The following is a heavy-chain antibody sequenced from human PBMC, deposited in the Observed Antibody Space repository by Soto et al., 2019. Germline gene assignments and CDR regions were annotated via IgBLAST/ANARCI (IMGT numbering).Heavy chain of an antibody. CDR2: IYFTGST. J-gene: IGHJ4*02. D-gene: IGHD6-19*01. Sequence: PSETLSLTCTVSGGSISSGGYYWSWIRQHPGKGLEWVGYIYFTGSTLYNPPLKSRLAMSLDTSKNQFSLKLGSVTAADTAIYYCARDWGSSGWPNWGPGTLVTVS. CDR1: GGSISSGGYY. V-gene: IGHV4-31*03. CDR3: ARDWGSSGWPN.